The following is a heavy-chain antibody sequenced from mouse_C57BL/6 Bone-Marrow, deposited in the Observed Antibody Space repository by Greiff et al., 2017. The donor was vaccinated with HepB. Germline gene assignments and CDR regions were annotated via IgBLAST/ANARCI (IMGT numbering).Heavy chain of an antibody. V-gene: IGHV1-63*01. D-gene: IGHD1-1*01. CDR2: IYPGGGYT. Sequence: QVQLQQSGAELVRPGTSVKMSCKASGYTFTNYWIGWAKQRPGHGLEWIGDIYPGGGYTNYNEKFKGKATLTADKSSSTSYMQFSSLTSEDSAIYYCARWGTTYYFDYWGQGTTLTVSS. CDR1: GYTFTNYW. CDR3: ARWGTTYYFDY. J-gene: IGHJ2*01.